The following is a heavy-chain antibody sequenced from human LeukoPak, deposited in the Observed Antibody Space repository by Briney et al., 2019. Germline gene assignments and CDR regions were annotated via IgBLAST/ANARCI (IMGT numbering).Heavy chain of an antibody. CDR1: GFTFSSYS. CDR3: ARDCRGYNWNPRWFDP. V-gene: IGHV3-21*01. D-gene: IGHD1-20*01. Sequence: PGGSLRLSCAASGFTFSSYSMNWVRQAPGKGLEWVSSISSSSSYIYYADSVKGRFTISRDNAKNSLYLQMNSLRAEDTAVYYCARDCRGYNWNPRWFDPWGQGTLVTVSS. J-gene: IGHJ5*02. CDR2: ISSSSSYI.